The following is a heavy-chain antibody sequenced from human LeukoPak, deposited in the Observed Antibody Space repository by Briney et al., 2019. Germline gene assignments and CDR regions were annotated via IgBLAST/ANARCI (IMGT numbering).Heavy chain of an antibody. CDR1: GFTFSIYA. CDR3: ARDSVYDSSKGAFDI. CDR2: ISYDGSNK. Sequence: GRSLRLSCAASGFTFSIYAMYWVRQAPGKGLEWVGVISYDGSNKYYADSVKGRFTISRDNSKNTLYVQMSSLRAEDTAAYYCARDSVYDSSKGAFDIWGQGTMVTVSS. D-gene: IGHD3-22*01. V-gene: IGHV3-30*04. J-gene: IGHJ3*02.